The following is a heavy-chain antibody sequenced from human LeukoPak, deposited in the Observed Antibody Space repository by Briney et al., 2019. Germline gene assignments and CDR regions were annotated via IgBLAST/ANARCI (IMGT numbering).Heavy chain of an antibody. V-gene: IGHV4-59*08. CDR3: ATLRGASTAVFDS. Sequence: SETLSLTCTVSGGSVSYDYWTWIRQSPGKRLEWIGYIHYSGATNYSPSLKSRVTISVDTSKNQFSLKLSSVTAADTALYYCATLRGASTAVFDSWGQGTLVTVSS. J-gene: IGHJ4*02. CDR2: IHYSGAT. CDR1: GGSVSYDY. D-gene: IGHD2-21*02.